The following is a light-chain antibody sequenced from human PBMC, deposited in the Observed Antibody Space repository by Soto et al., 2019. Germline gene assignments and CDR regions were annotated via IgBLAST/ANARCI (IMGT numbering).Light chain of an antibody. J-gene: IGKJ4*01. CDR3: QHFKFYPLT. V-gene: IGKV1-16*02. Sequence: EIQMTQSPSSLSASIGDRVTITCRASQDISSHLAWFQQKPGKAPKSLIYAVSNLYSGVQSKFSHTEAVTIYPLTTNNLQPEDFATYYCQHFKFYPLTCAGGTKVEI. CDR2: AVS. CDR1: QDISSH.